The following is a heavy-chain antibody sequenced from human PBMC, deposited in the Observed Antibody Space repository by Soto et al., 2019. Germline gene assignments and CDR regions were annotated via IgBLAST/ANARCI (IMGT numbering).Heavy chain of an antibody. D-gene: IGHD1-1*01. Sequence: SETLSLTCTVSGGSISSGDYYWSWIRQPPGKGLEWIAYIYYSGSSYYNPSLKSRVTISVDTSKNHFSLRLRSVTAADTAVYFCARVHLSRCGMANDAFDIWGQGTMVTVSS. CDR3: ARVHLSRCGMANDAFDI. J-gene: IGHJ3*02. CDR1: GGSISSGDYY. CDR2: IYYSGSS. V-gene: IGHV4-30-4*01.